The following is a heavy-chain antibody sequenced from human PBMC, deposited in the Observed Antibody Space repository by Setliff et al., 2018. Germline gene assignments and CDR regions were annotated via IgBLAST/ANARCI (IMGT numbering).Heavy chain of an antibody. CDR2: IKQDGSDI. J-gene: IGHJ5*02. D-gene: IGHD3-22*01. CDR3: ARGARLYETDHHYYGWLDP. Sequence: GGSLRLSCAASGFTFSTYWMSWVRQTPGKGLEWVANIKQDGSDIKYVDSVKGRFTISRDNAKNPLYLQMNNLRAEDTAVYHCARGARLYETDHHYYGWLDPWGQGTLVTVSS. CDR1: GFTFSTYW. V-gene: IGHV3-7*01.